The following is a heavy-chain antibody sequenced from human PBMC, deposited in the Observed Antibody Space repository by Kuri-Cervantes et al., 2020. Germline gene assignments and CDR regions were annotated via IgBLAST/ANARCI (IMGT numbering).Heavy chain of an antibody. D-gene: IGHD4-23*01. J-gene: IGHJ4*02. CDR3: ARDYGGNSLLTFLDY. CDR1: GGSISSGGYY. V-gene: IGHV4-31*03. Sequence: LRLSCTVSGGSISSGGYYWSWIRQHPGKGLEWIGYIYYSGSTNYNPSLKSRVTISVDTSKNQFSLKLSSVTAADAAVYYCARDYGGNSLLTFLDYWGQGTLVTVSS. CDR2: IYYSGST.